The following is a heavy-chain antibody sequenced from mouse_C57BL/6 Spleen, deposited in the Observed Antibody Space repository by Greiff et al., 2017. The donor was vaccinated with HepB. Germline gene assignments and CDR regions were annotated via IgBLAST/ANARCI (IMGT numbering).Heavy chain of an antibody. V-gene: IGHV3-6*01. CDR2: ISYDGSN. J-gene: IGHJ3*01. CDR3: ARSSNYDSFAY. Sequence: EVQLQQSGPGLVKPSQSLSLTCSVTGYSITSGYYWNWIRQFPGNKLEWMGYISYDGSNNYNPSLKNRISITRDTSKNQFFLKLNSVTTEDTATYYCARSSNYDSFAYGGQGTLVTVSA. D-gene: IGHD2-4*01. CDR1: GYSITSGYY.